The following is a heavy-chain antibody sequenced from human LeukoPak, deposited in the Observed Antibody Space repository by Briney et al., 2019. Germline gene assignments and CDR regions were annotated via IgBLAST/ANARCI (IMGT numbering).Heavy chain of an antibody. J-gene: IGHJ4*02. V-gene: IGHV3-7*02. CDR3: AASITMFDY. CDR2: IKEDGSVK. Sequence: PGGPLRLSCAASGFTLSRYWMSWVRQAPGKGLEWVANIKEDGSVKYYVESVKGRFTISRDNAKNSLYLQMNSLRAEDTAVYYCAASITMFDYWGQGTLVTVSS. D-gene: IGHD3-10*01. CDR1: GFTLSRYW.